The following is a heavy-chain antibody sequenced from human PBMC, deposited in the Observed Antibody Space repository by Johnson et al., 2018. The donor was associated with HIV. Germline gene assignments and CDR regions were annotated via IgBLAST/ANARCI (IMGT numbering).Heavy chain of an antibody. CDR1: GFTFSSYA. V-gene: IGHV3-23*04. CDR2: ISGSGSST. Sequence: VQLVESGGGLVQPGGSLRLSCAASGFTFSSYAMAWVRQAPGKGLEWVSTISGSGSSTHYADSVKGRFTISRDNSRNTMYLQMNSLRAEDTALYYCARGHYYDSSSYYLGDAFDIWGQGTMVTDSS. D-gene: IGHD3-22*01. CDR3: ARGHYYDSSSYYLGDAFDI. J-gene: IGHJ3*02.